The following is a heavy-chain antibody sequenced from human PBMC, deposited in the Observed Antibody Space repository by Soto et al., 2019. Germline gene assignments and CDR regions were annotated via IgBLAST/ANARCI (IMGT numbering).Heavy chain of an antibody. J-gene: IGHJ4*02. CDR2: ISSSSSYI. V-gene: IGHV3-21*01. D-gene: IGHD3-22*01. CDR3: ARDPDAPYYDSSGYPKPDY. Sequence: PGGTLRLSCAASGFTFSSYSINWARQAPGKGLEWVSSISSSSSYIYYADSVKGRFTISRDNAKNSLYLQMNSLRAEDTAVYYCARDPDAPYYDSSGYPKPDYWGQGT. CDR1: GFTFSSYS.